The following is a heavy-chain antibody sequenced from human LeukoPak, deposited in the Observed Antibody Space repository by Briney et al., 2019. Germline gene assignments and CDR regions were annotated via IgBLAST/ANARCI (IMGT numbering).Heavy chain of an antibody. D-gene: IGHD1-26*01. J-gene: IGHJ4*02. CDR2: IRSDGSIT. CDR1: GFTFRSYA. CDR3: ARDGRSGNFDK. Sequence: GGSLRLSCAASGFTFRSYAMSWVRQAPGKGLAWVSVIRSDGSITTYADSVKGRFTISRDTAKNTLYLQMNSLRAEDTAVYYCARDGRSGNFDKWGQGTLVSVSS. V-gene: IGHV3-74*01.